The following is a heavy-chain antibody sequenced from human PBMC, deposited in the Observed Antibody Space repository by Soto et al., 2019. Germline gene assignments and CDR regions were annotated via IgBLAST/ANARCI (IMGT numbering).Heavy chain of an antibody. D-gene: IGHD2-15*01. V-gene: IGHV4-34*01. CDR2: INHSGTT. CDR1: GGSFSGYY. J-gene: IGHJ5*02. Sequence: QVQLPQWGAGLLKPSETLSLICAVYGGSFSGYYWSWIRQPPGQGLEWIVEINHSGTTNYTPSPKRRVTISVETSYNHVSLKLSSVTAADPAVYYCARGLSIVVVVPATPRWFDPWGQGTLVTVSS. CDR3: ARGLSIVVVVPATPRWFDP.